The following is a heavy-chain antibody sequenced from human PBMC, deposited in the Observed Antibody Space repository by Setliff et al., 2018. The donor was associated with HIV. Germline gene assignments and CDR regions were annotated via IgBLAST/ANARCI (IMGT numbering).Heavy chain of an antibody. D-gene: IGHD2-15*01. J-gene: IGHJ6*03. CDR2: SNPNTGGT. Sequence: ASVKVSCKTSGYMFNIYYMHWVRQVPGQGLEWMGWSNPNTGGTKYAQKFQGRVTMTMDTSTTTAYMELSGLKSDDTAVYYCARDHVLCSGGTCRSDDPYYYYYMNVWGQGTTVTVSS. CDR1: GYMFNIYY. V-gene: IGHV1-2*02. CDR3: ARDHVLCSGGTCRSDDPYYYYYMNV.